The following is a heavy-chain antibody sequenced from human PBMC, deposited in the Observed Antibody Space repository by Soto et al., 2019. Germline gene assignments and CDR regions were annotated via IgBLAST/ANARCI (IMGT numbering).Heavy chain of an antibody. D-gene: IGHD3-9*01. CDR2: IYYSGST. V-gene: IGHV4-39*01. CDR1: GGSISSSSYY. CDR3: ASMYRHILTGPVLDY. Sequence: SETLSLTCTVSGGSISSSSYYWGWIRQPPGKGLEWIGSIYYSGSTYYNPSLKSRVTISVDTSKNQFSLKLSSVTAADTAVYNCASMYRHILTGPVLDYWGQGTLVTVSS. J-gene: IGHJ4*01.